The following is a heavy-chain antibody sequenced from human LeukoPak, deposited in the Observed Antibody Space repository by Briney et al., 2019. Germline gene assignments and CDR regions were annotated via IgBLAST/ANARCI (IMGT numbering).Heavy chain of an antibody. J-gene: IGHJ4*02. D-gene: IGHD4-17*01. CDR3: ATVAVDY. CDR1: GYTFTSCY. CDR2: INPSGGST. V-gene: IGHV1-46*01. Sequence: ASVKVSCKASGYTFTSCYMHWVRQAPGQGLEWMGIINPSGGSTSYAQKFQGRVTIAADTSTDTAYMELSSLRSEDTAVYYCATVAVDYWGQGTLVTVSS.